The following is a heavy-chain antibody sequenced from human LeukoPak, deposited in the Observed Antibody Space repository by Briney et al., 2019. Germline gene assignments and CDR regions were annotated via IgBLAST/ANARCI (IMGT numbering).Heavy chain of an antibody. Sequence: KPSETLSLTCAVYGGSFSGYYWIWIRQPPGKGLEWIGEINHSGGTNYNPSLKSRVTISVDTSKNQFSLKLSSVTAADTAVYYCASPGVVPAAMDSYGMDVWGQGTTVTVSS. CDR1: GGSFSGYY. J-gene: IGHJ6*02. D-gene: IGHD2-2*01. V-gene: IGHV4-34*01. CDR2: INHSGGT. CDR3: ASPGVVPAAMDSYGMDV.